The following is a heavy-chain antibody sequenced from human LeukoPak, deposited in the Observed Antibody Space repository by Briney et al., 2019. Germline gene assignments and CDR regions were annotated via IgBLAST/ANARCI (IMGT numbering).Heavy chain of an antibody. CDR2: IIPIFGTA. V-gene: IGHV1-69*06. Sequence: ASVKVSCKASGGTFSSYAISWVRQAPGQGLEWMGGIIPIFGTANYAQKSQGRVTITADKSTSTAYMELSSLRSEDTAVYYCASRTVTTGAHFDYWGQGTLVTVSS. J-gene: IGHJ4*02. D-gene: IGHD4-17*01. CDR1: GGTFSSYA. CDR3: ASRTVTTGAHFDY.